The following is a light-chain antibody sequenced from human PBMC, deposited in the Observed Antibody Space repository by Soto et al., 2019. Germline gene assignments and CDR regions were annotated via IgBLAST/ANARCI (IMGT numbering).Light chain of an antibody. CDR1: SSDIGGYNF. Sequence: QSALTQPASVSGSPGQSITIACTGTSSDIGGYNFVSWYQQHPGKAPKLLIYDVGNRPSGVSNRFSGSKSGNTASLTISGLQAEDGAHYYCNSYRPVSTKVFGTGTKLTVL. J-gene: IGLJ1*01. CDR2: DVG. CDR3: NSYRPVSTKV. V-gene: IGLV2-14*01.